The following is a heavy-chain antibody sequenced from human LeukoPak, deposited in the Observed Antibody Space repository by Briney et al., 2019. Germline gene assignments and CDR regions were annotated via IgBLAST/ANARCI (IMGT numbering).Heavy chain of an antibody. CDR2: ISSSWST. CDR3: ARVRGYSYASDAFDI. CDR1: GDSISSGDYY. V-gene: IGHV4-61*10. J-gene: IGHJ3*02. Sequence: SETLSLTCTVSGDSISSGDYYWIWILQPAGKGLDGMGLISSSWSTNYNPSLKNRVTISVETSKKQFYLKLRSVHDADTAVYYCARVRGYSYASDAFDIWGQGTMVTVSS. D-gene: IGHD5-18*01.